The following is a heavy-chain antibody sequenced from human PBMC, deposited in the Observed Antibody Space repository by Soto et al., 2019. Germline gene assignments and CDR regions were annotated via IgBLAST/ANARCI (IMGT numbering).Heavy chain of an antibody. CDR1: GGSISSGGYY. CDR2: IYYSGST. Sequence: QVQLQESGPGLVKPSQTLSLTCTVSGGSISSGGYYWSWIRQHPGKGLEWIGYIYYSGSTYYNPSLKSRVTISVDRSKSQFSLKLSSVTAAHTAVYFCARDGGCSGGSCYGAFDIWGQGTMVTVSS. V-gene: IGHV4-31*03. D-gene: IGHD2-15*01. CDR3: ARDGGCSGGSCYGAFDI. J-gene: IGHJ3*02.